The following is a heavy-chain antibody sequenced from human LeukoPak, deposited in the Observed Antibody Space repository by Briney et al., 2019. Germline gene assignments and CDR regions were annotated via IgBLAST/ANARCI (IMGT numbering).Heavy chain of an antibody. Sequence: GGSLRLSCAASGFTFNTYSMNWVRQAPGKGLDWISYISSSGSTIYYADSVKGRFTISRDNAKSSLYLQMDSLRDEDTAVYYCARAARIAAADAAEDFWGQGTLVTVSS. V-gene: IGHV3-48*02. J-gene: IGHJ4*02. CDR3: ARAARIAAADAAEDF. CDR1: GFTFNTYS. D-gene: IGHD6-13*01. CDR2: ISSSGSTI.